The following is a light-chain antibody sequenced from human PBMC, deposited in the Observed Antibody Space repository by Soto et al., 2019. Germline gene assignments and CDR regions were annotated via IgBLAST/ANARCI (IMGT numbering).Light chain of an antibody. CDR3: QQSHSTPVT. CDR2: AAS. CDR1: QSISNF. Sequence: DIQMTQSPSSLSASVGDRVTITCRASQSISNFLNWYQQKPGKAPKFLIYAASSLQSGVPARFSGSGSGTDFTLTISSLQPEDFAVYYCQQSHSTPVTFGGGTRVEIK. V-gene: IGKV1-39*01. J-gene: IGKJ4*01.